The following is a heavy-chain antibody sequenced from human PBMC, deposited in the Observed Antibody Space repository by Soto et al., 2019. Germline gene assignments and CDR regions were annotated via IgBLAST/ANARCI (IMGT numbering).Heavy chain of an antibody. CDR2: ISYDGSNK. CDR3: AKEVPGYSSGWYVY. Sequence: VQLVESGGGVVQPGRSLRLSCAASGFTFSSYGMHWVRQAPGKGLEWVAVISYDGSNKYYADSVKGRFTISRDNSKNTLYLQMNSLRAEDTAVYYCAKEVPGYSSGWYVYWGQGTLVTVSS. D-gene: IGHD6-19*01. J-gene: IGHJ4*02. V-gene: IGHV3-30*18. CDR1: GFTFSSYG.